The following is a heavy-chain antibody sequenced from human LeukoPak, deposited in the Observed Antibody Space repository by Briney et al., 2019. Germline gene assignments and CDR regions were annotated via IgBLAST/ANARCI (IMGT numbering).Heavy chain of an antibody. D-gene: IGHD2-2*01. CDR3: ARQRVVPAATFTRYYYGMDV. J-gene: IGHJ6*02. V-gene: IGHV4-59*08. CDR1: GGSISSYY. CDR2: IYYSGST. Sequence: PSETLSLTCTVSGGSISSYYWSWIRQPPGKGLEWIGYIYYSGSTNYNPSLKSRVTISVDTSKNQFSLKLSSVTAADTAVYYCARQRVVPAATFTRYYYGMDVWGQGTTVTVSS.